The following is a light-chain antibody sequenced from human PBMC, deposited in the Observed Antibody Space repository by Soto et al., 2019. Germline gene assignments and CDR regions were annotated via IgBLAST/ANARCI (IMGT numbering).Light chain of an antibody. V-gene: IGLV2-8*01. CDR3: WSYAGSNTYV. CDR1: NNDVGGYDF. J-gene: IGLJ1*01. CDR2: EVG. Sequence: QSALTQPPSASGSPGQSVTISCTGTNNDVGGYDFVSWYQHHPGKAPRLIIYEVGQRPSGVPDRFSGSKSGNTASLTVSGLQAEDEADYFCWSYAGSNTYVFGSGTKLTVL.